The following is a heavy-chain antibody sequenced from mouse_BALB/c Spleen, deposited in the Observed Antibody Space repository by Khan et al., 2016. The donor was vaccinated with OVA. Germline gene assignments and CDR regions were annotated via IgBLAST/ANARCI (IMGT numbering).Heavy chain of an antibody. CDR1: GFNIKDTY. CDR2: IDPATGNI. V-gene: IGHV14-3*02. D-gene: IGHD1-2*01. Sequence: EVQLQESGAELVKPGASVKLSCTASGFNIKDTYMHWVNQRPEQGLEWIGRIDPATGNIKYDPKFKGKATITTDTSSSSVYLHLSSLTSEDTDVYYCSRAGIHYYGSYVMDYWGQGTSVTVSS. CDR3: SRAGIHYYGSYVMDY. J-gene: IGHJ4*01.